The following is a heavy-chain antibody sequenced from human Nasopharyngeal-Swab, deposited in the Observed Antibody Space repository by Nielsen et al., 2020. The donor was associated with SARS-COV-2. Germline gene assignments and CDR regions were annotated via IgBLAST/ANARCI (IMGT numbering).Heavy chain of an antibody. CDR3: ASLGYCSSTSCTLRYYYYYGMDV. Sequence: VRQMPGKGLEWVANIKQDGSEEYYVDSVKGRFTISRDNAKNSLYLQMNSLRAEDTAVYYCASLGYCSSTSCTLRYYYYYGMDVWGQGTTVTVSS. J-gene: IGHJ6*02. D-gene: IGHD2-2*01. CDR2: IKQDGSEE. V-gene: IGHV3-7*02.